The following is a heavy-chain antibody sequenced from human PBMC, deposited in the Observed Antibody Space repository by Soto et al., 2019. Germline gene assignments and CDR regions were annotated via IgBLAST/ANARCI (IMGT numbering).Heavy chain of an antibody. Sequence: ASVKVSCKASGYTFTGYYIHWVRQAPGQGLEWMGWINPNSGATNQAQKFQGRVTMARDTSISTACMELSRLTSDDTAVYYCARDAVSTIGDFDYWGQGTLVTVSS. CDR1: GYTFTGYY. CDR3: ARDAVSTIGDFDY. CDR2: INPNSGAT. V-gene: IGHV1-2*02. J-gene: IGHJ4*02. D-gene: IGHD5-12*01.